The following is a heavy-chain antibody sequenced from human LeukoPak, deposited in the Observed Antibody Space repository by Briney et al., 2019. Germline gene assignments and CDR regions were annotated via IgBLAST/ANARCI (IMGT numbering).Heavy chain of an antibody. J-gene: IGHJ5*02. CDR2: INTDGAST. V-gene: IGHV3-74*01. CDR3: GRGGSSWYAVWFDP. CDR1: GFTFTTYW. Sequence: GGSLRLSCAASGFTFTTYWMHWIRQAPGKGLVWVSRINTDGASTSYADSVEGRFTISRDNAKNTLFLQMNSLRVEDTAVYYCGRGGSSWYAVWFDPWGQGTLVTVSS. D-gene: IGHD6-13*01.